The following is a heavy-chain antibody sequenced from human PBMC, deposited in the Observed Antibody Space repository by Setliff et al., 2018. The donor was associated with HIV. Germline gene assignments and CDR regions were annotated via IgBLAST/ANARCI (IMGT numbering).Heavy chain of an antibody. J-gene: IGHJ4*02. CDR1: GGSFSGYY. D-gene: IGHD3-22*01. CDR2: INHSGST. CDR3: ARLTTTYYYDSSAYYHPV. Sequence: SETLSLTCAVYGGSFSGYYRSWIRQPPGKGLEWIGEINHSGSTNYNPSLKSRVTISVDTSKNQFSLKLSSVTAADTAVFYCARLTTTYYYDSSAYYHPVWGQGTLVTVSS. V-gene: IGHV4-34*01.